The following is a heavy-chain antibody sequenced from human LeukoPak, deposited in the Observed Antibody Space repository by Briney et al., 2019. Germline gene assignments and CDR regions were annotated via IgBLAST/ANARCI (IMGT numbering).Heavy chain of an antibody. Sequence: GGSLRLSCAATGFTFNSFAMNWVRQAPGKGLEWVSSISGSDGSSHYADFVKGRFTISRDNSKNTLHLQMNSLRAEDTAVYYCAKSLGVGGYTRYKGFDQWGQGTLVTVSS. CDR1: GFTFNSFA. V-gene: IGHV3-23*01. D-gene: IGHD3-16*02. CDR3: AKSLGVGGYTRYKGFDQ. J-gene: IGHJ4*02. CDR2: ISGSDGSS.